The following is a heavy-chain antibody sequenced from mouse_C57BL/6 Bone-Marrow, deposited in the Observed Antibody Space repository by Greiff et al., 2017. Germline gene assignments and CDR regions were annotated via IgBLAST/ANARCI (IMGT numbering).Heavy chain of an antibody. J-gene: IGHJ2*01. CDR2: IDPSDSYT. CDR1: GYTFTSYW. D-gene: IGHD1-1*01. CDR3: ARGVITTVVAPADY. V-gene: IGHV1-69*01. Sequence: QVQLQQSGAELVKPGASVKISCKASGYTFTSYWMHWVKQRPGQGLEWIGEIDPSDSYTNYNQKFKGKSTLTVDKSSSTAYMQLSSLTSADSAVYYWARGVITTVVAPADYWGQGTTLTVSS.